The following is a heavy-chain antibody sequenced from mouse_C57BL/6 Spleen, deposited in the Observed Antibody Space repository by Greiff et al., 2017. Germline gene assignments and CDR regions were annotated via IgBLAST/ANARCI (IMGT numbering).Heavy chain of an antibody. CDR1: GFSLTSYG. CDR3: ARNGYYLYYAMDY. CDR2: IWSGGST. Sequence: VQLQQSGPGLVQPSQSLSITCTASGFSLTSYGVHWVRQSPGKGLEWLGVIWSGGSTDDNAAFISRRSISKDKSKSPVFFKMNSLQADDTAIYYCARNGYYLYYAMDYWGQGTSVTVSS. D-gene: IGHD2-3*01. V-gene: IGHV2-2*01. J-gene: IGHJ4*01.